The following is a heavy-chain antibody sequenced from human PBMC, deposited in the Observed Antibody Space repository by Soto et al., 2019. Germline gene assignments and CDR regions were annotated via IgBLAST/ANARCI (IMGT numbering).Heavy chain of an antibody. D-gene: IGHD6-19*01. Sequence: QVQLVQSGAEVKKPGSSVKVSCKASGGTFSSYAISRVRQAPGQGLEWMGGIIPIFGTANYAQKFQGRVTITADESTSTAYRELSSLRSEDTAVYYCARAPEPDSGWFYYFDYWGQGTLVTVSS. CDR2: IIPIFGTA. V-gene: IGHV1-69*01. CDR1: GGTFSSYA. J-gene: IGHJ4*02. CDR3: ARAPEPDSGWFYYFDY.